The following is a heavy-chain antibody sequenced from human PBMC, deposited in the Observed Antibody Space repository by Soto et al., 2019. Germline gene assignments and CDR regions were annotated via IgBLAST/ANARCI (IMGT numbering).Heavy chain of an antibody. CDR3: ARDGYYYDSSGYLYNWFDP. CDR1: GYTFTNYY. D-gene: IGHD3-22*01. J-gene: IGHJ5*02. CDR2: INPSGGST. V-gene: IGHV1-46*01. Sequence: ASVKVSCKASGYTFTNYYMHWVRQAPGQGLEWMGIINPSGGSTIYAQKFQGRVTMTRDTSTSTVYMELSSLRSEDTAVYYCARDGYYYDSSGYLYNWFDPWGQGTLVTVSS.